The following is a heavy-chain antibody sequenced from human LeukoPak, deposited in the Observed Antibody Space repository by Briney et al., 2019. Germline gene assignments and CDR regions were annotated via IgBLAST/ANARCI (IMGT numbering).Heavy chain of an antibody. CDR3: VKGGQRYDFWRFDY. D-gene: IGHD3-3*01. CDR1: GVTFSDYA. Sequence: GGSLTLSCAASGVTFSDYAMNWVRLAPGTGLQWVSSISGSGGSTYYADSVKGRFSISRDNSKNTLSLQMSSLRAEDTALYYCVKGGQRYDFWRFDYWGQGTVVTVSS. V-gene: IGHV3-23*01. CDR2: ISGSGGST. J-gene: IGHJ4*02.